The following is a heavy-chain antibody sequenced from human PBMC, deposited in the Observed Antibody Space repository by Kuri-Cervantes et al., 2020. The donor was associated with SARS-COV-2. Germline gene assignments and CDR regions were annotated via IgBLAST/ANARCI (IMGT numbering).Heavy chain of an antibody. CDR3: ARDLRLGKSLDY. D-gene: IGHD7-27*01. CDR2: ISALSSTI. V-gene: IGHV3-48*01. Sequence: GGSLRLSCAASGFTFSGYSMNWVRQAPGKGLEWVSYISALSSTIYYADSVKGRFTISRDNAKNSLYLQMNSLRAEDTAVYYCARDLRLGKSLDYWGQGTLVTVSS. J-gene: IGHJ4*02. CDR1: GFTFSGYS.